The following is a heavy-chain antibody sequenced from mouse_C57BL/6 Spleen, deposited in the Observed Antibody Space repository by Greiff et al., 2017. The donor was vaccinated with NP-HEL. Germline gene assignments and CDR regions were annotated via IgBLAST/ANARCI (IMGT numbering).Heavy chain of an antibody. J-gene: IGHJ4*01. CDR2: IHPNSGST. V-gene: IGHV1-64*01. CDR1: GYTFTSYW. Sequence: QVQLQQPGAELVKPGASVKLSCKASGYTFTSYWMHWVKQRPGQGLEWIGMIHPNSGSTNYNEKFKSKATLTVDKSSSTAYMQLSSLTSEDSAVYYCATECYYYGSSYDYAMDYWGQGTSVTVSS. CDR3: ATECYYYGSSYDYAMDY. D-gene: IGHD1-1*01.